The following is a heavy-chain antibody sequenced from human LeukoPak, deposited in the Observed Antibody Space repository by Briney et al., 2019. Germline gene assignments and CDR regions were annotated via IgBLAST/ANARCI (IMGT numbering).Heavy chain of an antibody. CDR2: ISGSGGST. Sequence: GGSLRLSCAASGFTFSSYAMSWVRQAPGKGLEWVSAISGSGGSTYYADSVKGRFTISRDDAKNSLFLQMNGLRADDTAVYYCTRENYVPDSWGQGTLVPVSS. V-gene: IGHV3-23*01. J-gene: IGHJ4*02. CDR1: GFTFSSYA. D-gene: IGHD3-10*02. CDR3: TRENYVPDS.